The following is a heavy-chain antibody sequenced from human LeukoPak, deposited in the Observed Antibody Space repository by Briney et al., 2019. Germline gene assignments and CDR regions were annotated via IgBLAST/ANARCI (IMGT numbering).Heavy chain of an antibody. CDR3: ARAWSGGWYSFDI. J-gene: IGHJ3*02. CDR2: ISYDGSNK. D-gene: IGHD6-19*01. CDR1: GFTFSSYA. Sequence: GGSLRLSCAASGFTFSSYAMHWVRQAPGKGLEWVAVISYDGSNKYYAGSVKGRFTISRDNSKNTLYLQMNSLRAEDTAVYYCARAWSGGWYSFDIWGQGTMVIVSS. V-gene: IGHV3-30-3*01.